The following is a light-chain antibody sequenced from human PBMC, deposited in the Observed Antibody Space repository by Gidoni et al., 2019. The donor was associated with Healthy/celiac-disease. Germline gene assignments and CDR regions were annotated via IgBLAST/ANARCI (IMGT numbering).Light chain of an antibody. V-gene: IGKV3-20*01. CDR1: QSVSSSY. CDR3: QQYGSSPFT. Sequence: EIVLTQSPGTLSLSPGERATLSCRAIQSVSSSYLALYQQKPGQAPRLLIYGASSRATGIPDRFSGSGSGTDFTLTISRLEPEDFAVYYCQQYGSSPFTFGGGTKVEIK. CDR2: GAS. J-gene: IGKJ4*01.